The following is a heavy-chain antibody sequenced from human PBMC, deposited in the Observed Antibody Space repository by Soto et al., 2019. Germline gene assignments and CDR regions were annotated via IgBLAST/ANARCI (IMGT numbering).Heavy chain of an antibody. CDR3: AHRPGGYMSGWDNGYFDY. V-gene: IGHV2-5*02. CDR2: IYSDDDK. CDR1: GFSFSTSQVG. Sequence: QITLNESGPTLVKPTQTLTLTCTFSGFSFSTSQVGVGWIRQPPGKAQEWLALIYSDDDKRYSPSLRSTLAITKDTSKHQVVLTMTNVDPVDTATYYCAHRPGGYMSGWDNGYFDYWGRGVLVTVSS. J-gene: IGHJ4*02. D-gene: IGHD6-19*01.